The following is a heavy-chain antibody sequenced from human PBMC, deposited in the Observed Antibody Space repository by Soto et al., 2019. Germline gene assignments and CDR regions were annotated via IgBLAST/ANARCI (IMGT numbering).Heavy chain of an antibody. V-gene: IGHV4-59*02. D-gene: IGHD3-22*01. CDR3: ARVMIVRPTARFFHP. CDR2: IYYSGST. CDR1: GGSVSSNY. J-gene: IGHJ5*02. Sequence: PSETLSLTCTVSGGSVSSNYWSWIRQSPGKGLEWIGFIYYSGSTNYNPSLKSRVTISVDTSKNQFSLKMNSVTAADTAVYYCARVMIVRPTARFFHPCG.